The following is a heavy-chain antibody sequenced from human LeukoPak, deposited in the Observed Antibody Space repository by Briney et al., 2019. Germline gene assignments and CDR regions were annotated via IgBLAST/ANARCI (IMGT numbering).Heavy chain of an antibody. Sequence: GGSLRLSCAPSGFTLSSYEMNWVRQAPGKGLEWVSYISRSGSSIYYADSVKGRFTISRDNAKSSLYLQMNSLRVDDTAVYYCARGQQLDYWGQGTLVAVSS. CDR3: ARGQQLDY. V-gene: IGHV3-48*03. CDR1: GFTLSSYE. CDR2: ISRSGSSI. J-gene: IGHJ4*02. D-gene: IGHD6-13*01.